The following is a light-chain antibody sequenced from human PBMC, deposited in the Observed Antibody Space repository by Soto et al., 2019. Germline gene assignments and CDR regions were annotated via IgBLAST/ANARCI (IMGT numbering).Light chain of an antibody. J-gene: IGKJ5*01. CDR2: GAS. CDR1: QSVSSR. V-gene: IGKV3-20*01. Sequence: EIVLTESPGTLSLSPGEGATLSCRASQSVSSRLAWYQQKPGQAPRLLISGASSRATGIPDRFSGSGSGTDFTLTISRLEPEDFALYYCQHYGNSPITFGQGTRLEIK. CDR3: QHYGNSPIT.